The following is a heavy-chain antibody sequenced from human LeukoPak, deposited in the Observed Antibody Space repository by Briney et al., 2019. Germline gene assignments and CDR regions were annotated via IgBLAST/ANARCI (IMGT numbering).Heavy chain of an antibody. V-gene: IGHV3-48*03. J-gene: IGHJ4*02. Sequence: GGSLRLSCAASGFTFSSYEMNWVRQAPGKGLEWVSYISSSGSTIYYAGSVKGRFTISRDNAKNSLYLQMNSLRAEDTAVYYCVTIHVDTAMDYFDYWGQGTLVTVSS. D-gene: IGHD5-18*01. CDR3: VTIHVDTAMDYFDY. CDR1: GFTFSSYE. CDR2: ISSSGSTI.